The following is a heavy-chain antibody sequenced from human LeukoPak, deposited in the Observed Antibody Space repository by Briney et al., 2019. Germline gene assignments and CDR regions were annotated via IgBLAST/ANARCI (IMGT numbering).Heavy chain of an antibody. D-gene: IGHD3-10*01. J-gene: IGHJ4*02. CDR2: TYYSGST. Sequence: SETLSLTCIVSGGFISSSSYYWGWIRQPPGKGLEWIGSTYYSGSTYYNPSLKSRVTISVDTSKNQFSLKLSSVTAADTAVYYCGRLNGSGSPPGYWGQGTLVTVSS. V-gene: IGHV4-39*07. CDR3: GRLNGSGSPPGY. CDR1: GGFISSSSYY.